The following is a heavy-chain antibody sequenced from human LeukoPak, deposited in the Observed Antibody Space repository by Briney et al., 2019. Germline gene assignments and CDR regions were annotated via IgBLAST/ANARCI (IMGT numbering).Heavy chain of an antibody. CDR2: ISSSGRTI. Sequence: PGGSLRLSCAASGFTFSDYYMSWIRQAPGKGLEWVSYISSSGRTIFYADSVKGRFIISRDNAKNSLYLQMNSLRAEDTAVYYCARDPRLSYYDSSGYSVYFDYWGQGTLVTVSS. CDR3: ARDPRLSYYDSSGYSVYFDY. V-gene: IGHV3-11*04. D-gene: IGHD3-22*01. CDR1: GFTFSDYY. J-gene: IGHJ4*02.